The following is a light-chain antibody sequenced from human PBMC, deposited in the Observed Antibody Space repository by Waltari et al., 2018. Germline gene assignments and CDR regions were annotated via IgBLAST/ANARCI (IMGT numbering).Light chain of an antibody. J-gene: IGLJ3*02. V-gene: IGLV2-14*01. CDR2: EVS. Sequence: QSALTQPAPVSGSPGQSITLPCTGPTSDVGGYNYVSWYQQHPGKAPKLMIYEVSNRPSGVSNRFSGSKSGNTASLTISGLQAEDEADYYCSSYTSSSTWVFGGGTKLTVL. CDR3: SSYTSSSTWV. CDR1: TSDVGGYNY.